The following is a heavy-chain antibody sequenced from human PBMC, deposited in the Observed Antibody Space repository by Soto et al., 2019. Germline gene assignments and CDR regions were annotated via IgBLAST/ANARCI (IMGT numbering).Heavy chain of an antibody. Sequence: QVQLQESGPGLVKPSGTLSLTCAVSGGSISSSNWWSWVRRPPGKGLVWFGEIYHSGSTNYNPSLTSRVTISVDKSKNQFSLKLGSVSAADTAVYYRARRGYCTNGVCYYGMDVWGQGTTVTDSS. CDR2: IYHSGST. V-gene: IGHV4-4*02. D-gene: IGHD2-8*01. J-gene: IGHJ6*02. CDR1: GGSISSSNW. CDR3: ARRGYCTNGVCYYGMDV.